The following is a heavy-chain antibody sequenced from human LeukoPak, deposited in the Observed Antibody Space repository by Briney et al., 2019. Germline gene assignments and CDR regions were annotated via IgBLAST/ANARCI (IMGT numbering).Heavy chain of an antibody. CDR1: GYTLTELS. CDR3: ATECGYSGYDSCEDY. V-gene: IGHV1-24*01. J-gene: IGHJ4*02. CDR2: FDPEDGET. Sequence: ASVKASCKVSGYTLTELSMHWVRQAPGKGLEWMGGFDPEDGETIYAQKFQGRVTMTEDTSTDTAYMELSSLRSEDTAVYYCATECGYSGYDSCEDYWGQGTLVTVSS. D-gene: IGHD5-12*01.